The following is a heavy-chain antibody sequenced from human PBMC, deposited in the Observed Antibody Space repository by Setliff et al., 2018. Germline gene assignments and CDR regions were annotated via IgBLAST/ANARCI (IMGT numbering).Heavy chain of an antibody. CDR2: IYTDNGNT. Sequence: GASVKFSCKASGYTFSANAIHWVRQAPGQRLEWMGFIYTDNGNTKYSKNFQDRVAITRDTSASTAYMELSSLTSEDTAVYFCARGSRGFDYWGQGALVTVSS. J-gene: IGHJ4*02. V-gene: IGHV1-3*04. CDR1: GYTFSANA. CDR3: ARGSRGFDY.